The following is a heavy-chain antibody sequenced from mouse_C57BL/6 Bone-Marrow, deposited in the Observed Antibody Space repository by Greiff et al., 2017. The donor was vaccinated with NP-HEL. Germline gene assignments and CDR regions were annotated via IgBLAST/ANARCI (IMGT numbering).Heavy chain of an antibody. CDR2: IWSGGST. Sequence: QVQLQQSGPGLVQPSQSLSITCTVSGFSLTSYGVHWVRQPPGKGLEWLGVIWSGGSTDYNAAFISRLSISKDNSKSQVFFKMNSLQADDTAIYYGAKKGKLDDGYYDYAMDYWGQGTSVTVSS. V-gene: IGHV2-4*01. CDR1: GFSLTSYG. D-gene: IGHD2-3*01. J-gene: IGHJ4*01. CDR3: AKKGKLDDGYYDYAMDY.